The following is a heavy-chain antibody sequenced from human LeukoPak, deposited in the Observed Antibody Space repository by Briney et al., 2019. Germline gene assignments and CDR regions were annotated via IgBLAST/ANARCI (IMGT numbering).Heavy chain of an antibody. V-gene: IGHV3-9*01. CDR1: GFTFDDYA. CDR3: AKDSKSIGSGWYVY. CDR2: ISWNSGSI. Sequence: SGGSLRLSCAASGFTFDDYAMHWVQQAPGKGLEWVSGISWNSGSIGYADSVKGRFTISRDNAKNSLYLQMNSLRAEDTALYYCAKDSKSIGSGWYVYWGQGTLVTVSS. D-gene: IGHD6-19*01. J-gene: IGHJ4*02.